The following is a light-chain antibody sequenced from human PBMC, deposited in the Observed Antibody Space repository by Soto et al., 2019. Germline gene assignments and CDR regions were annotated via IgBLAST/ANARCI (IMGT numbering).Light chain of an antibody. CDR1: QSVSSSY. Sequence: EIVLTQSPGTLSLSPGERATLSCRASQSVSSSYLAGYQQKPGQAPRLLIYGASSRATGIPDRFSGSGSGTDFALTISRLEPEDVEVYYCQQYGSSPRYTFGEGTKLEIK. J-gene: IGKJ2*01. V-gene: IGKV3-20*01. CDR3: QQYGSSPRYT. CDR2: GAS.